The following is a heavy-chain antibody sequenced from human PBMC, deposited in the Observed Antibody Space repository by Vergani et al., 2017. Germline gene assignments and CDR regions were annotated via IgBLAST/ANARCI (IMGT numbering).Heavy chain of an antibody. Sequence: QVQLVQSGAEVKKPGASVKVSCKASGYTFTSYGISWVRQAPGQGLEWMGWISAYNGNTNYAQKLQGRVTMTTDTSTSTAYMELRSLRSDDTAVYYCSRDRYDIVTGYKTGPYYYYYGMDVWGQGTTVTVSS. D-gene: IGHD3-9*01. CDR1: GYTFTSYG. J-gene: IGHJ6*02. CDR2: ISAYNGNT. V-gene: IGHV1-18*01. CDR3: SRDRYDIVTGYKTGPYYYYYGMDV.